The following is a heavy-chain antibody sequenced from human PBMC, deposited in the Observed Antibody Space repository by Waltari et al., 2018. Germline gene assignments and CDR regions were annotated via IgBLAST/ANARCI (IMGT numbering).Heavy chain of an antibody. V-gene: IGHV4-34*01. Sequence: QVQLQQWGAGLLKPSETLSLTCAVYGGSFSGYYWSWIRQPPGKGLEWIGEINHSGRTYYHPYLKSRVTISVDTSKNQFSQKLSSVTAADTAVYYCARLGGLRGYWGQGTLVTVSS. CDR1: GGSFSGYY. D-gene: IGHD3-16*01. J-gene: IGHJ4*02. CDR2: INHSGRT. CDR3: ARLGGLRGY.